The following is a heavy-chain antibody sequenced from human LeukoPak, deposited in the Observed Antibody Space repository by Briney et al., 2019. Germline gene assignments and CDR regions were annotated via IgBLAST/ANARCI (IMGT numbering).Heavy chain of an antibody. Sequence: GGSLRLSCAASGSTFSSYWMHWVRQAPGKGLVWVSRIKSDGKTNYADSVKGRFTISRDNAKNTVSLQMNSLRAEDTGVYYCARAPSEIGGYYPEYFRHWGQGTLVTVSS. D-gene: IGHD3-22*01. V-gene: IGHV3-74*01. J-gene: IGHJ1*01. CDR1: GSTFSSYW. CDR3: ARAPSEIGGYYPEYFRH. CDR2: IKSDGKT.